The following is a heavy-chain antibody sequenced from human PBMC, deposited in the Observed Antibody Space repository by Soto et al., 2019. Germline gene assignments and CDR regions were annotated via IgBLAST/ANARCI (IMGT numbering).Heavy chain of an antibody. CDR1: GGIFNSYV. J-gene: IGHJ4*02. Sequence: QVQLVQSGAEVKKPGSSVKVSCKASGGIFNSYVINWVRQAPGQGLQWMGGIVPMFGTANYAQKFQGRVAFTADESTSTAYMELSRLRFKDTAVYYCATVLGGGSSWSFDYWGQGTLVTVSS. CDR2: IVPMFGTA. V-gene: IGHV1-69*01. D-gene: IGHD6-13*01. CDR3: ATVLGGGSSWSFDY.